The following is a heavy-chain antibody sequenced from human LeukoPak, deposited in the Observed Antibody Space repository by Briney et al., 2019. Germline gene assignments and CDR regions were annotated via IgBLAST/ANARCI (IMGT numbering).Heavy chain of an antibody. D-gene: IGHD3-10*01. Sequence: SETLSLTCAVYGGTFSGYYWSWIRQPPGKRLEWVGESNDSGGTNYNPSLKSRVTISADKSKNQVSLKLTSVTAADTAVYYCARITSFGETLFDYWGQGTLVTVSS. J-gene: IGHJ4*02. CDR3: ARITSFGETLFDY. CDR1: GGTFSGYY. V-gene: IGHV4-34*01. CDR2: SNDSGGT.